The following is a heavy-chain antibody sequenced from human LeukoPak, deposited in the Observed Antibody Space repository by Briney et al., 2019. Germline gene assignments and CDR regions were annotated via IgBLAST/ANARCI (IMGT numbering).Heavy chain of an antibody. D-gene: IGHD1-26*01. Sequence: PSDTLSLTCSVSGGSMTSNNYYWGWIRQSPGKGLEWIGSIRYSGSTYYNPSLKSRVTISVDTSKNQFSLKLSSVTAADTAVYYCARDGGGWELPYYFDYWGQGTLVTVSS. V-gene: IGHV4-39*07. CDR1: GGSMTSNNYY. CDR3: ARDGGGWELPYYFDY. CDR2: IRYSGST. J-gene: IGHJ4*02.